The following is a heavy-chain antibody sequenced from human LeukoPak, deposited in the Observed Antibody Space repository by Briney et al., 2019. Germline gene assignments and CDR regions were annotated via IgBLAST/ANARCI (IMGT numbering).Heavy chain of an antibody. D-gene: IGHD3-3*01. CDR1: GFTFSSYA. Sequence: GGSLRLSCAASGFTFSSYAMTWIRQAPGKGLEWVSAISGGGGSTFYAGSVKGRFTISRDNSKNTLYLQMDSLKAEDTAIYYCATKTYYDFWSGYSDYYYYGMDVWGQGTTVTVSS. CDR2: ISGGGGST. V-gene: IGHV3-23*01. CDR3: ATKTYYDFWSGYSDYYYYGMDV. J-gene: IGHJ6*02.